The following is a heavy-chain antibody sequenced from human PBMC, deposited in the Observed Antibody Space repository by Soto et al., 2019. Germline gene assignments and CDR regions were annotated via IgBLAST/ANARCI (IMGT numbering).Heavy chain of an antibody. Sequence: GGSLRLSCTASGFIVSSTYMSWVRQAPGKGLEWASVIYSGGSIYYADSVKGRFTISRDNSNNTLDLQMNSLRPEDTAVYYCARGDVRPFSEGFDVWGPGTLVTVAS. J-gene: IGHJ4*01. CDR3: ARGDVRPFSEGFDV. V-gene: IGHV3-66*01. CDR2: IYSGGSI. D-gene: IGHD3-10*02. CDR1: GFIVSSTY.